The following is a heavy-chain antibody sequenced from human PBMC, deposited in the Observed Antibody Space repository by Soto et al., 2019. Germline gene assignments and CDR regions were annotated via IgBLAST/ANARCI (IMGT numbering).Heavy chain of an antibody. CDR1: GFTFSSYG. CDR3: ARDGRYCSGGSCYPLYYFAF. J-gene: IGHJ4*02. D-gene: IGHD2-15*01. CDR2: IWYDGSNK. Sequence: PGGSLRLSCAASGFTFSSYGMHWVRQAPGKGLEWVAVIWYDGSNKYYADSVKGRFTISRDNSKNTLYLQMNSLRAEVTAVYYCARDGRYCSGGSCYPLYYFAFWGQGTLVTVSS. V-gene: IGHV3-33*01.